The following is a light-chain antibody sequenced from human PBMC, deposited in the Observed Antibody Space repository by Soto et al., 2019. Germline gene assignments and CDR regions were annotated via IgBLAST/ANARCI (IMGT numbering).Light chain of an antibody. CDR1: TNDVGASNY. CDR2: EVK. V-gene: IGLV2-14*01. Sequence: QSALTQPASVSGSPGQSITISCTGTTNDVGASNYVSWYQHHPGEAPKLVIYEVKNRPSGVSHRFSGSKSGSTASLTISWLQADDEADYSCASFGATGSLYVFGTGTKVTVL. CDR3: ASFGATGSLYV. J-gene: IGLJ1*01.